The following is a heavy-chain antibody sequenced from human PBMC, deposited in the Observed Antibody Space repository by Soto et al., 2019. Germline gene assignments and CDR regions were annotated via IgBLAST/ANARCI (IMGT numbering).Heavy chain of an antibody. CDR3: ARDQCDSRKSGGYYYGMDV. Sequence: GGSLRLSCAASGFTFSSYEMNWVRQAPGKGLEWVSYISSSGSTIYYADSVKGRFTISRDNAKNSLYLQMNSLRAEDTAVYYCARDQCDSRKSGGYYYGMDVWGQGTTVTVS. J-gene: IGHJ6*02. CDR2: ISSSGSTI. V-gene: IGHV3-48*03. D-gene: IGHD3-22*01. CDR1: GFTFSSYE.